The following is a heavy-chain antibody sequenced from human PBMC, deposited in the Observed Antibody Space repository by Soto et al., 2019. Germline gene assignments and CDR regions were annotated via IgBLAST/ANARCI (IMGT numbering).Heavy chain of an antibody. Sequence: SETLSLTCTVSGGSISSYYWSWIRQPPGKGLEWIGYIYYSGSTNYNPSLKSRVTISVDTSKNQFSLKLSSVTAADTAVYYCARVGIFGVVTPWGKGTTVTVS. CDR1: GGSISSYY. J-gene: IGHJ6*03. D-gene: IGHD3-3*01. V-gene: IGHV4-59*01. CDR3: ARVGIFGVVTP. CDR2: IYYSGST.